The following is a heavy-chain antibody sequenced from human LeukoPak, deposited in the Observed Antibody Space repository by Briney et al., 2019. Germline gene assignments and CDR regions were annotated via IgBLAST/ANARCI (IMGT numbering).Heavy chain of an antibody. V-gene: IGHV3-74*01. CDR1: GFTFSSHW. CDR3: AADATPLVRGLIIAFGY. J-gene: IGHJ4*02. Sequence: PGGSLRLSCADSGFTFSSHWMHWVRQAPGKGLVWVSRIKYDASSTSYADSVKGRFTISRDNAKNTLYLQMNSLRAEDTAVYYCAADATPLVRGLIIAFGYWGQGTQVTVSS. D-gene: IGHD3-10*01. CDR2: IKYDASST.